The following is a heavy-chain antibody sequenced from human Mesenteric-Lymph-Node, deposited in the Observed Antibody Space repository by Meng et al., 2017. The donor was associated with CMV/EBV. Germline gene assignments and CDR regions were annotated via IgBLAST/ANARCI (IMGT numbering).Heavy chain of an antibody. D-gene: IGHD1-7*01. Sequence: GESLKISCAASGFSFSSYSMHWVRQAPGKGLEWVAVVLSAGYSEFYGDSMKGRFTISRDNSKNTVYLQMNSLRAEDTAVYYCAKDHGNWNYGHYGMDVWGQGTTVTVSS. CDR2: VLSAGYSE. CDR1: GFSFSSYS. CDR3: AKDHGNWNYGHYGMDV. V-gene: IGHV3-30-3*01. J-gene: IGHJ6*02.